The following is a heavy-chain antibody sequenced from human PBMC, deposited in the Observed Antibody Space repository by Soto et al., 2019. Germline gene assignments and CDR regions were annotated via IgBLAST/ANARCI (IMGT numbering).Heavy chain of an antibody. D-gene: IGHD3-10*01. Sequence: ASVKVSCKASGYTFTGYYMHWVRQAPGQGLEWMGWINPNSGGTNYAQKFQGRVTMTRDTSISTAYMELSRLRSDDTAVYDCARGGHITMVRAVIIRPSDYYYGMGVWGQGSTVTVSS. V-gene: IGHV1-2*02. CDR2: INPNSGGT. CDR3: ARGGHITMVRAVIIRPSDYYYGMGV. CDR1: GYTFTGYY. J-gene: IGHJ6*02.